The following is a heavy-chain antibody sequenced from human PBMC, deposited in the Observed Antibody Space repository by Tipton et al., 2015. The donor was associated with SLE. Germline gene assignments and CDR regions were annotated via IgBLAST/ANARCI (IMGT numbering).Heavy chain of an antibody. Sequence: GLVKPSETLSLTCTVSGGSISSNSHHWSWIRQPAGKGLEWIGRIYRSGTTSYKPSLKSRVTISVDRSKNQVSLKVSSVTAADSAVYYCARGGPSDTLDYYYSYGMDVWGQGTTVTVSS. V-gene: IGHV4-61*02. CDR3: ARGGPSDTLDYYYSYGMDV. D-gene: IGHD1-26*01. CDR2: IYRSGTT. CDR1: GGSISSNSHH. J-gene: IGHJ6*02.